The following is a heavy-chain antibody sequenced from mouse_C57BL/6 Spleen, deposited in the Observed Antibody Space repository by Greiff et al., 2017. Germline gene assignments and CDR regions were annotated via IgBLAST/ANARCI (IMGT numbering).Heavy chain of an antibody. CDR1: GYTFPDYY. J-gene: IGHJ2*01. CDR3: ARGGYYVFYFDY. D-gene: IGHD2-3*01. V-gene: IGHV1-75*01. CDR2: IFPGSGST. Sequence: VQLQPSGPELVQPGASVKISCKASGYTFPDYYINWVKPRPGQGLEWIGWIFPGSGSTYYNEKFKGKATLTVDKSSSTAYMLLSSLTSEDSAVYFCARGGYYVFYFDYWGQGTTLTVSS.